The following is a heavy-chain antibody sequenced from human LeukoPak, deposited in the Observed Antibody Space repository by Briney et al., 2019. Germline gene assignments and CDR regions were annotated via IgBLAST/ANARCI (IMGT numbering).Heavy chain of an antibody. CDR3: ARGVRQQLVRGYYYYMDV. Sequence: ASVKVSCKASGYTFTSYDINWVRQATGQGLEWMGLMNPNSGNTGYAQKFQGRVTMTRNTSISTAYMELSSLRSEDTAVYYCARGVRQQLVRGYYYYMDVWGKGTTVTVSS. CDR2: MNPNSGNT. J-gene: IGHJ6*03. CDR1: GYTFTSYD. V-gene: IGHV1-8*01. D-gene: IGHD6-13*01.